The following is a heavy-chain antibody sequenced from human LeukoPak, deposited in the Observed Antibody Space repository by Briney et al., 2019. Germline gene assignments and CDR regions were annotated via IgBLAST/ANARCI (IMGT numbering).Heavy chain of an antibody. CDR2: IYSGGST. Sequence: PGGSLRLSCAASGFTVSSNYMSWVRQAPRKGLEWVSVIYSGGSTYYADSVKGRFTISRDNSKNTLYLQMNSLRAEDTAVYYCARGSSSSHYYYYYYMDVWGKGTTVTVSS. J-gene: IGHJ6*03. V-gene: IGHV3-66*02. CDR1: GFTVSSNY. CDR3: ARGSSSSHYYYYYYMDV. D-gene: IGHD6-6*01.